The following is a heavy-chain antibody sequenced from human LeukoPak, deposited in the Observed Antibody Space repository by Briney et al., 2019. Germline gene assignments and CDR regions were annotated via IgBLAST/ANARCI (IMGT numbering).Heavy chain of an antibody. CDR3: ARGVVPALNYYYYYYMDV. Sequence: GSSVKVSCKASGGTFSSYAITWVRQAPGQGLEWMGGIIPIFDTANYVQKFQGRVTITADKSTSTAYMELSNLRSEDTAVYYCARGVVPALNYYYYYYMDVWGKGTTVTVSS. CDR1: GGTFSSYA. V-gene: IGHV1-69*06. J-gene: IGHJ6*03. CDR2: IIPIFDTA. D-gene: IGHD2-2*01.